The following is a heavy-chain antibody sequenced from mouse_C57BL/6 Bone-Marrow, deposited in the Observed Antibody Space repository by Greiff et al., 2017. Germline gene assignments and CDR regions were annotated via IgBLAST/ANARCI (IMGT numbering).Heavy chain of an antibody. D-gene: IGHD4-1*01. J-gene: IGHJ3*01. V-gene: IGHV2-2*01. Sequence: QVQLQQSGPGLVQPSQSLSITCTVSGFSFTSYGVHWVRQSPGKGLEWLGVIWSGGSTDYNAAFISRLSISKDNSKSQVFFKMNSLQADDTAIYYCARNGGSGRGFAYWGQGTLVTVSA. CDR1: GFSFTSYG. CDR2: IWSGGST. CDR3: ARNGGSGRGFAY.